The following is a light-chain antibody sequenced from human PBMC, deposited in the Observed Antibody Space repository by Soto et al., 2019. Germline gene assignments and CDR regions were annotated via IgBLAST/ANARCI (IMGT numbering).Light chain of an antibody. Sequence: EIVLTQSPATLSLSPGERATLSCRASQSVSSYLAWYQQKPGQAPRLLLYDASNRATGIPARFSGSGSGTDFTLTISSLEPEDLAVYYCQQRSNWPAYTFGQGTKLEIK. CDR2: DAS. CDR3: QQRSNWPAYT. CDR1: QSVSSY. J-gene: IGKJ2*01. V-gene: IGKV3-11*01.